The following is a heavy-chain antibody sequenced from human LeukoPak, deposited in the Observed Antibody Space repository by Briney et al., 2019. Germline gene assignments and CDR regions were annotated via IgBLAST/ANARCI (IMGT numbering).Heavy chain of an antibody. CDR3: ARQYCSGGNCFYGTDV. D-gene: IGHD2-15*01. Sequence: PGGSLRLSCAASGFSVSSNFMTWVRQAPGKGLEWVAVIYSGGSTYNADSVKGRFTTSRDNSKNTLYLQMNSLRAEDTAVYYCARQYCSGGNCFYGTDVWGQGTTVTVSS. CDR1: GFSVSSNF. CDR2: IYSGGST. J-gene: IGHJ6*02. V-gene: IGHV3-66*04.